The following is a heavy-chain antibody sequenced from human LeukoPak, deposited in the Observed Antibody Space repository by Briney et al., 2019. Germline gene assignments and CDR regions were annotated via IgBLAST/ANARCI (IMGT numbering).Heavy chain of an antibody. CDR3: ARDRTFYYGSGSYYNGYFQH. CDR2: IIPIFGTA. D-gene: IGHD3-10*01. V-gene: IGHV1-69*05. Sequence: SVKVSCKASGGTFSSYAISWVRQAPGQGLEWMGRIIPIFGTANYAQKFQGRVTITTDESTSTAYMELSSLRSEDTTVYYCARDRTFYYGSGSYYNGYFQHWGQGTLVTVSS. CDR1: GGTFSSYA. J-gene: IGHJ1*01.